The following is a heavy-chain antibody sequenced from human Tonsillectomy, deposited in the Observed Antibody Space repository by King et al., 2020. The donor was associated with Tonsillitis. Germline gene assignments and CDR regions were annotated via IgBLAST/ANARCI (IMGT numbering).Heavy chain of an antibody. Sequence: EVQLVESGGGLVQPGGSLRLSCAASGFTFSTYWMSWVRQAPGKGLERVANINHDASEKYYDVDSVRGRFTISRDNAKNSLYLQMNNLRAEDTAVYYCARDDSTGHYYFDHWGQGTLVIVSS. V-gene: IGHV3-7*01. CDR1: GFTFSTYW. CDR3: ARDDSTGHYYFDH. CDR2: INHDASEK. J-gene: IGHJ4*02. D-gene: IGHD3-22*01.